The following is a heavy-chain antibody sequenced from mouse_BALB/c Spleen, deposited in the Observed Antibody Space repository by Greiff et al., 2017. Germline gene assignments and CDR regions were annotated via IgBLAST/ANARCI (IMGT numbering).Heavy chain of an antibody. CDR3: ARIYYYGSTLDAMDD. CDR2: INPYNDGT. V-gene: IGHV1-14*01. J-gene: IGHJ4*01. D-gene: IGHD1-1*01. CDR1: GYTFTSYV. Sequence: VQLQQSGPELVKPGASVKMSCKASGYTFTSYVMHWVKQKPGQGLEWIGYINPYNDGTKYNEKFKGKATLTSDKSSSTAYMELSSLTSEDSAVYYCARIYYYGSTLDAMDDWGQGTTVTGSA.